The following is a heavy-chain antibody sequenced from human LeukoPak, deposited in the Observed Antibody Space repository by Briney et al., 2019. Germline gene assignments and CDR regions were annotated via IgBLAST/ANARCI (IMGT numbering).Heavy chain of an antibody. V-gene: IGHV4-39*07. Sequence: PSETLSHTCTGSGGSISSSSYYRGWIRQPPGKGLEWIGRIYYSGSTYYNPSLKSPVTISVDTSKNQFSLKLSSVTAADTAVYYCARVNGDYAHFDYWGQGTLVTVSS. D-gene: IGHD4-17*01. CDR1: GGSISSSSYY. CDR3: ARVNGDYAHFDY. J-gene: IGHJ4*02. CDR2: IYYSGST.